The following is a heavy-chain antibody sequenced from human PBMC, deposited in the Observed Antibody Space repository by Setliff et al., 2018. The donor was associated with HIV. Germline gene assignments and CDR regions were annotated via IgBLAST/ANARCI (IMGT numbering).Heavy chain of an antibody. CDR2: ISSSSSYT. Sequence: PGGSLRLSCAASGFTFSSYSMNWVRQAPGKGLDGVSYISSSSSYTHYADSVKGRFTISRYNVKNSLYLQMNSLRAEDKVLDYCVVAVEEDVWGKGTTVTVSS. D-gene: IGHD5-12*01. V-gene: IGHV3-21*01. CDR3: VVAVEEDV. CDR1: GFTFSSYS. J-gene: IGHJ6*04.